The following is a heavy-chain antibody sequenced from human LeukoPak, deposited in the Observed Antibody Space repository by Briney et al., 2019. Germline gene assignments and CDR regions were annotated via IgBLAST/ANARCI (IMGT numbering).Heavy chain of an antibody. CDR1: GFTFSSYA. V-gene: IGHV3-64D*06. Sequence: GGSLRLSCSASGFTFSSYAMHWVRQAPGKGLEYVSAISSNGGSTYYADSVKGRFTISRDNSKNTLYLQMSSLRAEDTAVYYCARESSGYYRTNSGDYWGQGTLVTVSS. D-gene: IGHD3-22*01. CDR2: ISSNGGST. CDR3: ARESSGYYRTNSGDY. J-gene: IGHJ4*02.